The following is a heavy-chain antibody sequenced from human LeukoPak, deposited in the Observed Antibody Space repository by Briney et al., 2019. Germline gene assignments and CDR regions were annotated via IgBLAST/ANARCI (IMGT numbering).Heavy chain of an antibody. J-gene: IGHJ3*02. V-gene: IGHV5-51*01. CDR1: GYSFTTHW. Sequence: GESLKISCRVSGYSFTTHWIGWVRQMPGKGLQWMGIIYPGDSDTRYSPSFQGQVTISVDKSINTAYPQWNSLKASDTATYYCARDSPYSSGWRDAFDIWGQGTMVTVSS. D-gene: IGHD6-19*01. CDR2: IYPGDSDT. CDR3: ARDSPYSSGWRDAFDI.